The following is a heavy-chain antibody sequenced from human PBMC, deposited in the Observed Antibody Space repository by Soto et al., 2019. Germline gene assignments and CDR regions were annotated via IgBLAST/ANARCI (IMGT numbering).Heavy chain of an antibody. J-gene: IGHJ3*02. V-gene: IGHV3-30-3*01. D-gene: IGHD3-3*01. CDR3: AKDPSLWSGYYSDAFDI. CDR1: GFMFSAYA. CDR2: MSYDGTNT. Sequence: GGSLRLSCTASGFMFSAYAMLWVRQAPGKXLEWVAAMSYDGTNTYYADSLKGRFTISRDNSKNTLYLQMNSLRAEDTAVYYCAKDPSLWSGYYSDAFDIWGQGTMVTVSS.